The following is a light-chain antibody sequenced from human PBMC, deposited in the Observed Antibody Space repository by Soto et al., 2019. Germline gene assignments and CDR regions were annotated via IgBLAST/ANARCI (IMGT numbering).Light chain of an antibody. CDR1: QSVDSK. CDR3: QQYSTLLWT. V-gene: IGKV3-15*01. CDR2: GAS. J-gene: IGKJ1*01. Sequence: EIVMTQSPATLSVSPGERATLSCRASQSVDSKLAWYQQKPGQGPRLLIYGASSRATGIPARFSGSGSGTEFTLTISSLQSEDFAVYYCQQYSTLLWTFGQGTKVEIK.